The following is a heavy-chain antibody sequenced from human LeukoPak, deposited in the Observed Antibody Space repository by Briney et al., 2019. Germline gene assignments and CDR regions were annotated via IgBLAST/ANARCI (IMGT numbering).Heavy chain of an antibody. Sequence: SETLSLTCAVYGGSFSGYYWSWIRQPPGKVLEWIGEINHSGSTNYNPSLKSRVTISVDTSKNQFSLKLSSVTAADTAVYYCARGLRFWSGYYASPFDYWGQGTLVTVSS. CDR2: INHSGST. D-gene: IGHD3-3*01. CDR1: GGSFSGYY. V-gene: IGHV4-34*01. J-gene: IGHJ4*02. CDR3: ARGLRFWSGYYASPFDY.